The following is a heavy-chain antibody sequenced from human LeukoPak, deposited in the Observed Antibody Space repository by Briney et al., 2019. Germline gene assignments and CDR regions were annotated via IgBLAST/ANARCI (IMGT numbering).Heavy chain of an antibody. J-gene: IGHJ4*02. CDR2: ISYNGVIK. CDR1: GFTFSDFA. D-gene: IGHD5-24*01. CDR3: ARAKDGTNILDY. V-gene: IGHV3-30-3*01. Sequence: GGSLRLSCAASGFTFSDFAIHWVRQAPGEGLEWVTLISYNGVIKYYADSVKGRFTISRENSKNTLYLQMDTLRGEDRAVYYCARAKDGTNILDYWGEGTLVTVSS.